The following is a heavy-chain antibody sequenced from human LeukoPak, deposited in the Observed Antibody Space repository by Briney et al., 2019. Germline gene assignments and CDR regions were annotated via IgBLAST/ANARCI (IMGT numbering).Heavy chain of an antibody. V-gene: IGHV4-61*02. D-gene: IGHD6-19*01. Sequence: SETLSLTCTVSGGSISSGSYYWSWIRQPAGKGLEWIGRIYTSGSTNYNPSLKSRVTISVDTSQNQFSLKLSSVTAADTAVYYCARLSYSSGWYSNTLFDYWGQGTLVTVSS. J-gene: IGHJ4*02. CDR2: IYTSGST. CDR3: ARLSYSSGWYSNTLFDY. CDR1: GGSISSGSYY.